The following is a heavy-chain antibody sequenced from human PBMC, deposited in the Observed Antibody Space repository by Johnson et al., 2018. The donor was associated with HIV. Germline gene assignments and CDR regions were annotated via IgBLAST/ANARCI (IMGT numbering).Heavy chain of an antibody. J-gene: IGHJ3*02. Sequence: QVQLVESGGGVVQPGRSLRLSCAASGFTFSSYAMHWVRQAPGKGLEWVSVIYSGGSTNYADSVKGRFTISRDNSKNTLYLQMNSLRAEDTAVYYCAREGGVTMVDGFDIWGQGTMVTVSS. CDR2: IYSGGST. CDR1: GFTFSSYA. V-gene: IGHV3-NL1*01. CDR3: AREGGVTMVDGFDI. D-gene: IGHD3-10*01.